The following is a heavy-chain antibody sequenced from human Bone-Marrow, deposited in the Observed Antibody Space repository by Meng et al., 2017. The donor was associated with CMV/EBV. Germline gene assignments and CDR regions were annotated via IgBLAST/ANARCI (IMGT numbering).Heavy chain of an antibody. CDR1: GFTFGDYA. CDR3: ARVSRSTIFGVVNYGMDV. CDR2: IYSGGST. J-gene: IGHJ6*02. D-gene: IGHD3-3*01. V-gene: IGHV3-53*01. Sequence: GGSLRLSCTASGFTFGDYAMSWVRQAPGKGLEWVSVIYSGGSTYYADSVKGRFTISRDNSKNTLYLQMNSLRAEDTAVYYCARVSRSTIFGVVNYGMDVWGQGTTVTVYS.